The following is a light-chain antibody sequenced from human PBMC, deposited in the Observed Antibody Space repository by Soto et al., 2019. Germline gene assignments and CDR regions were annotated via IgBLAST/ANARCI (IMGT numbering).Light chain of an antibody. CDR3: QQYERATLT. J-gene: IGKJ1*01. CDR2: DTS. V-gene: IGKV3-20*01. CDR1: QGVXGS. Sequence: LTQCPCTLSLSPGESATLSCRASQGVXGSLAWYQRRPGQAPRVLVYDTSNSATGIPDRFSASGSGTDFTLTISRLEPYDFAGYYFQQYERATLTFGQGTKVDIK.